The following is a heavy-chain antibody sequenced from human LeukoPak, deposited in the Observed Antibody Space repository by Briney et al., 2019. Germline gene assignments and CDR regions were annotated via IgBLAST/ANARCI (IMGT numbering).Heavy chain of an antibody. D-gene: IGHD3-10*01. CDR1: GFTFSSYA. V-gene: IGHV3-23*01. CDR2: ISGSGGST. CDR3: AKVPMVRGVISFDY. Sequence: AGGSLRLSCAASGFTFSSYAMSWVRQAPGKGLEWVSAISGSGGSTCYADSVKGRFTISRDNSKNTLYLQMNSLRAEDTAVYYCAKVPMVRGVISFDYWGQGTLVTVSS. J-gene: IGHJ4*02.